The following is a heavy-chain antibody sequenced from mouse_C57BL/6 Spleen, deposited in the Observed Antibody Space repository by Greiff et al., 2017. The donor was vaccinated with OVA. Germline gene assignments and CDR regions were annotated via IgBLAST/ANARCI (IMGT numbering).Heavy chain of an antibody. CDR2: IYPGDGDT. V-gene: IGHV1-82*01. CDR3: ARSVYYGSSPFDY. D-gene: IGHD1-1*01. J-gene: IGHJ2*01. Sequence: QVQLQQSGPELVKPGASVKISCKASGYAFSSSWMNWVKQRPGKGLEWIGRIYPGDGDTNYNGKFKGKATLTADKSSSKAYMQLSSLTSEDSAVYFCARSVYYGSSPFDYWGQGTTLTVSS. CDR1: GYAFSSSW.